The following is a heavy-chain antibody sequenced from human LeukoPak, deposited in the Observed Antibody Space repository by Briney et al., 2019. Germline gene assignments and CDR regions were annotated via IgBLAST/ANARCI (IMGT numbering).Heavy chain of an antibody. CDR3: AKNDQFSGSWYFDC. J-gene: IGHJ4*02. CDR1: GFTFSSYA. CDR2: VSGSGATT. V-gene: IGHV3-23*01. D-gene: IGHD1-26*01. Sequence: PGGSLRLSCVASGFTFSSYAMSWVRQAPGKGLEWVSAVSGSGATTYYADSVKGRFTISRDNSKNTMYLQMNSLRAEDTAVYYCAKNDQFSGSWYFDCWGQGTLVTVSS.